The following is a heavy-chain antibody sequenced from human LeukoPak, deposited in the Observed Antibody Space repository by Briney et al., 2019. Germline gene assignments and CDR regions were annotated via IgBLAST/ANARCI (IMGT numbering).Heavy chain of an antibody. V-gene: IGHV3-30*02. J-gene: IGHJ1*01. CDR2: IRHDESNK. D-gene: IGHD2-8*01. CDR1: GFTFSSYG. Sequence: GGSLRLSCAASGFTFSSYGMHWVRQAPGKGLEWVAFIRHDESNKNYADSVKGRFTISRDNSKDTLSLQMNSLRAEDTAVYYCAKPYCTNGVCYGYFQHWGQGTLVTVSS. CDR3: AKPYCTNGVCYGYFQH.